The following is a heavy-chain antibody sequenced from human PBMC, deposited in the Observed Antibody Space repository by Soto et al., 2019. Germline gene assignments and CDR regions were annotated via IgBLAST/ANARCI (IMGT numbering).Heavy chain of an antibody. Sequence: GGSLRLSCAASAFTFSSYAMSWVRQAPGKGLEWVSTISGSGGSTYYADSVKGRFTISRDNSKNTLYLQMNSLRAEDTAVYYCAKGGQLVRFGDTYYYGMDVWGQGTTVTVSS. CDR3: AKGGQLVRFGDTYYYGMDV. J-gene: IGHJ6*02. V-gene: IGHV3-23*01. CDR1: AFTFSSYA. D-gene: IGHD6-6*01. CDR2: ISGSGGST.